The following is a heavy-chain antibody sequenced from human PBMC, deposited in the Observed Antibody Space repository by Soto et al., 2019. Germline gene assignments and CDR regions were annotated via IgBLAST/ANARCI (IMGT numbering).Heavy chain of an antibody. CDR3: AKDRLSSSWYDDFQH. CDR2: ISYDGSNK. V-gene: IGHV3-30*18. Sequence: GGSLRLSCAASGFTFSSYGMHWVRQAPGKGLEWVAVISYDGSNKYYADSVKGRFTISRDNSKNTLYLQMNSLRAEDTAVYYCAKDRLSSSWYDDFQHWGQGTLVTVSS. D-gene: IGHD6-13*01. CDR1: GFTFSSYG. J-gene: IGHJ1*01.